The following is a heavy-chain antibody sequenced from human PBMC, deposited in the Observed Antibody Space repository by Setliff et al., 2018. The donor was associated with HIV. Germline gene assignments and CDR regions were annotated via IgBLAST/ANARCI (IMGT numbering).Heavy chain of an antibody. CDR1: GYAISSGYY. V-gene: IGHV4-61*09. CDR3: ARAPGAYYYDSSGYPIGIRFDY. D-gene: IGHD3-22*01. CDR2: IYTSGST. Sequence: PSETLSLTCAVSGYAISSGYYWSWMRQPAGKGLEWIGHIYTSGSTNYNPSLKSRVTISVDTSKNQFSLKPSSVTAADTAVYYCARAPGAYYYDSSGYPIGIRFDYWGQGTLVTVSS. J-gene: IGHJ4*02.